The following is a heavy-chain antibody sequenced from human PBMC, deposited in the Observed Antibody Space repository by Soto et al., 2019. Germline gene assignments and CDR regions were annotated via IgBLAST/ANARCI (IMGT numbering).Heavy chain of an antibody. J-gene: IGHJ3*02. Sequence: GGSLRLSCAASGFTFSSYSMNWVRQAPGKGLEWVSSISSSSSYIYYADSVKGRFTISRDNAKNSLYLQMNSLRAEDTAVYYCARLPVIVATNSDGMDAFDIWGQGTMVTVSS. V-gene: IGHV3-21*01. D-gene: IGHD5-12*01. CDR3: ARLPVIVATNSDGMDAFDI. CDR1: GFTFSSYS. CDR2: ISSSSSYI.